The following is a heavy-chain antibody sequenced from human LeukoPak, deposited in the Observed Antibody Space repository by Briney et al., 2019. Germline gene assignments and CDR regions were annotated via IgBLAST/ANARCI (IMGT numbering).Heavy chain of an antibody. J-gene: IGHJ6*03. CDR1: GFTFSSYS. V-gene: IGHV3-7*01. CDR2: IRRDGSEK. Sequence: GGSLRLSCAASGFTFSSYSMNWVRQAPGKGPEWVADIRRDGSEKNYMDSLKGRFTISRDNAKNSLYLQMNSLRAEDTAVYYCARLPKADYYYYYMDVWGKGTTVTVSS. CDR3: ARLPKADYYYYYMDV.